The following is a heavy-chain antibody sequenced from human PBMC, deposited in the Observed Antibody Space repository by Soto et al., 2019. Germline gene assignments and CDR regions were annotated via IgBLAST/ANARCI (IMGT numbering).Heavy chain of an antibody. J-gene: IGHJ6*02. CDR1: GGSISSYC. Sequence: SETLSLTCTVSGGSISSYCWSWIRQPPGKGLEWIGYIYYSGSTNYNPSLKSRVTISVDTSKNQFSLKLSSVTAADTAVYYCARDTIQLWHYGMDVWGQGTTVTVSS. CDR3: ARDTIQLWHYGMDV. D-gene: IGHD5-18*01. CDR2: IYYSGST. V-gene: IGHV4-59*01.